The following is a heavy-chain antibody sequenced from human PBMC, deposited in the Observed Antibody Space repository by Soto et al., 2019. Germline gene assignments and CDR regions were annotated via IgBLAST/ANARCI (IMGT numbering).Heavy chain of an antibody. CDR1: GYTFTAYY. D-gene: IGHD5-12*01. V-gene: IGHV1-2*02. CDR2: INPNSGGT. J-gene: IGHJ5*02. Sequence: QVQLVHSGAEVKKPGASVKVSCKASGYTFTAYYMHWVRQAPGQGLEWMGWINPNSGGTYHAQNFQGRVTMTRDTSTTTAYMELASLRSDDTAVYYCARGGGRGYTALDPWGHGTLVIVSS. CDR3: ARGGGRGYTALDP.